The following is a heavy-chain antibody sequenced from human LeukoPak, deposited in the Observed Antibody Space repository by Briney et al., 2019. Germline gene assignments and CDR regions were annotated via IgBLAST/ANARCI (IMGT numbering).Heavy chain of an antibody. J-gene: IGHJ4*02. CDR2: IKQDGSEK. D-gene: IGHD3-16*02. Sequence: GGSLRLSCAVSEFIFSDYWMSWVRQAPGKGLEWVAHIKQDGSEKYYVDSVKGRFTISRDNAKNSLYLQMNSLRAEDTAVYYCAKDALISFRGAWSQSDCWGQGTLVTVSS. CDR1: EFIFSDYW. V-gene: IGHV3-7*03. CDR3: AKDALISFRGAWSQSDC.